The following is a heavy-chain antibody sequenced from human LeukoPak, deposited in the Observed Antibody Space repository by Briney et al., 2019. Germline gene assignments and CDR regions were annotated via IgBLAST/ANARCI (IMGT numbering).Heavy chain of an antibody. Sequence: SETLSLTCAVYGGSFSGYYWSWIRQPPGKGLEWIGEINHSGSTNYNPSLKGRVTISVDTSKNQFSLKLSSVTAADTAVYYCARGRKVVVVPAARGPHYYFDYWGQGTLVTVSS. J-gene: IGHJ4*02. V-gene: IGHV4-34*01. CDR2: INHSGST. CDR1: GGSFSGYY. CDR3: ARGRKVVVVPAARGPHYYFDY. D-gene: IGHD2-2*01.